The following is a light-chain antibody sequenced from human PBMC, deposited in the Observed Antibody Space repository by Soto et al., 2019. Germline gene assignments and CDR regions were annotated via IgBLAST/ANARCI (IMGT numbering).Light chain of an antibody. Sequence: QSVVTQPPWVSGAPGQRVTISCTGSSSNIGAGYDVNWYQQLPGTAPKLLIYGNNNRPSGVPDRFSGSKSGTSASLAITGLQAEDEADYYCQSYDNSLSGPVFGGGTKLTVL. V-gene: IGLV1-40*01. J-gene: IGLJ2*01. CDR3: QSYDNSLSGPV. CDR1: SSNIGAGYD. CDR2: GNN.